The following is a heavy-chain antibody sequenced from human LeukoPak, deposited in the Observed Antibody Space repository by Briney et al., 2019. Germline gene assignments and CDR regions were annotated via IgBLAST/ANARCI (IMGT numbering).Heavy chain of an antibody. J-gene: IGHJ4*02. CDR3: GGVFDY. CDR2: INSEGSGT. V-gene: IGHV3-74*01. Sequence: PGGSLRLSCAASGFTFSSYSMNWVRQAPGKGLVWVSRINSEGSGTSYADSVKGRFTISRDNAENTLFLQMNSLRVEDTAVYYCGGVFDYWGQGVLVTVSS. CDR1: GFTFSSYS.